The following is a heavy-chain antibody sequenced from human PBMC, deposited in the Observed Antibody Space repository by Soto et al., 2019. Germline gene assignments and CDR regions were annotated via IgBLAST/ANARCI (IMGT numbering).Heavy chain of an antibody. D-gene: IGHD5-12*01. Sequence: QVQLVESGGGVVQPGRSLRLSCAASGFTFSSYGMHWVRQAPGKGLEWVAVISYDGSNKYYADSVKGRFTISRDNSKNTLYLQMNSLRAEDTAVYYCARPFYPIVATSLKDSWGQGTLVTVS. CDR1: GFTFSSYG. CDR2: ISYDGSNK. J-gene: IGHJ4*02. CDR3: ARPFYPIVATSLKDS. V-gene: IGHV3-30*03.